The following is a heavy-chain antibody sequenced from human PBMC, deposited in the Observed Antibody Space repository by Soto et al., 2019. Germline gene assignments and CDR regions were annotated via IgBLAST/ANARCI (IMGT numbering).Heavy chain of an antibody. Sequence: LDITRAACRGCVRGYEGGGIRQPPGKGLEWIGEINHSGSTNYNPSLKSRVTISVDTSKNQFSLKLSSVTAADTAVYYFARGWSSGWYRRYSGMAFRRHGTTDPGSS. V-gene: IGHV4-34*01. CDR3: ARGWSSGWYRRYSGMAF. CDR2: INHSGST. D-gene: IGHD6-13*01. J-gene: IGHJ6*02. CDR1: RGCVRGYE.